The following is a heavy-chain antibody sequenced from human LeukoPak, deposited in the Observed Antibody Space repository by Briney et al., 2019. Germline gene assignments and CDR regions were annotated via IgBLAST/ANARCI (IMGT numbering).Heavy chain of an antibody. J-gene: IGHJ5*02. CDR3: ARGRGYCSGGSCLYGINWFDP. CDR1: GGSFSGYY. Sequence: SETLSLTCAVYGGSFSGYYWSWIRQPPGKGLEWIGEINHSGSTNYNPSLKSRVTISVDTSKNQFSLKLSSVTAADTAVYYCARGRGYCSGGSCLYGINWFDPWGQGTLVTVSS. D-gene: IGHD2-15*01. CDR2: INHSGST. V-gene: IGHV4-34*01.